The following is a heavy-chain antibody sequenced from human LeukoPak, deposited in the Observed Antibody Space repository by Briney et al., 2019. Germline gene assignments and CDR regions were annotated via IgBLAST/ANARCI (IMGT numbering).Heavy chain of an antibody. CDR2: IYYSGST. CDR3: ARDGWAARPGNWFDP. D-gene: IGHD6-6*01. CDR1: GGSISSYY. J-gene: IGHJ5*02. V-gene: IGHV4-59*01. Sequence: KTSETLSLTCTVSGGSISSYYWSWIRQPPGKGLEWIGYIYYSGSTNYNPSLKSRVTISVDTSKNQFSLKLSSVTAADTAVYYCARDGWAARPGNWFDPWGQGTLVTVSS.